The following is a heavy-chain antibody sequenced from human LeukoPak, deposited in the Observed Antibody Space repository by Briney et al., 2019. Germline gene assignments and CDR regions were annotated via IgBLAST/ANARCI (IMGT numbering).Heavy chain of an antibody. V-gene: IGHV4-39*01. Sequence: SETLSLTCTVSGGSISSSSYYWGWIRQPPGKGLDWIGSIYYSGSTYYNPSLKSRFTISVDTSKNQFSLRLSSVTAADTAVYYCVNYYDSSDYQQPNHFDYWGQGTLVTVSS. D-gene: IGHD3-22*01. CDR1: GGSISSSSYY. J-gene: IGHJ4*02. CDR2: IYYSGST. CDR3: VNYYDSSDYQQPNHFDY.